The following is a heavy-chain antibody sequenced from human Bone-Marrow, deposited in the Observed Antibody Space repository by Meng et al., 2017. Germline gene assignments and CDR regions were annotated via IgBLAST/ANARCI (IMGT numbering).Heavy chain of an antibody. Sequence: GESLKISCAASGFTFSSYAMHWVRQAPGKGLEWVAVIWYDGSNKYYADSVKGRFTISRDNSKNTLYLQMTSLRAEDTAVYYCARDHHYDILTGYYRGDWYFDLWGRGTRVTGAS. CDR2: IWYDGSNK. D-gene: IGHD3-9*01. CDR3: ARDHHYDILTGYYRGDWYFDL. V-gene: IGHV3-33*08. CDR1: GFTFSSYA. J-gene: IGHJ2*01.